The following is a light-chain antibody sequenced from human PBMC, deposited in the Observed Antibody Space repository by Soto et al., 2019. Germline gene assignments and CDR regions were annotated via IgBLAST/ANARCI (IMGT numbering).Light chain of an antibody. J-gene: IGKJ3*01. V-gene: IGKV3-20*01. CDR1: QSVSSSY. CDR3: QQYGSSLFT. Sequence: EIVLTQSPGTLSLSPGERATLSCRASQSVSSSYLASYQQKPGQAPRLLIFGASSRATGVPDRFSGSGSGTHFTLTSSRLESEDFAVYYCQQYGSSLFTFGPGTKVHLK. CDR2: GAS.